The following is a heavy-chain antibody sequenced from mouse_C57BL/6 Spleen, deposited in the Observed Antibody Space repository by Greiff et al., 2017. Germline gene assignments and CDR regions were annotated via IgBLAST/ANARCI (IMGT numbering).Heavy chain of an antibody. V-gene: IGHV5-4*03. CDR3: ARGGSGTGVFAY. CDR1: GFTFSSYA. J-gene: IGHJ3*01. D-gene: IGHD4-1*01. CDR2: ISDGGSYT. Sequence: EVKVVESGGGLVKPGGSLKLSCAASGFTFSSYAMSWVRQTPEKRLEWVATISDGGSYTYYPDNVKGRFTISRDNAKNNLYLQMSHLESEDTAMYYCARGGSGTGVFAYWGQGTLVTVSA.